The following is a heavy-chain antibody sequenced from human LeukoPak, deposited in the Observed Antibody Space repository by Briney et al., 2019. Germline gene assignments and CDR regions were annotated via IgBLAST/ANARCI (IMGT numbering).Heavy chain of an antibody. CDR1: GGSISSGDYY. Sequence: SETLSLTCTVSGGSISSGDYYWSWIRQPPGKGLEWIGYIYYSGSTYYNPSLKSRVTISVDTSKNQFSLKLSSVTAADTAVYYCAREGSYSNLFGYWGQGTLVTVSS. D-gene: IGHD4-11*01. V-gene: IGHV4-30-4*01. CDR2: IYYSGST. J-gene: IGHJ4*02. CDR3: AREGSYSNLFGY.